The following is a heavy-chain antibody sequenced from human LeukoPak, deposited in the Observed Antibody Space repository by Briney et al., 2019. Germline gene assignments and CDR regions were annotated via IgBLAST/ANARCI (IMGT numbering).Heavy chain of an antibody. J-gene: IGHJ5*01. CDR2: VYSSGST. Sequence: SETLSLTCTVSGASISSYYWSWIRQPAGKGLEWIGRVYSSGSTNYNPSLKNRVTMSEDTSKNQFSLKLRSVTAADTAAYYCARDPDGYNWFDSWGQGTQVTVST. CDR1: GASISSYY. CDR3: ARDPDGYNWFDS. V-gene: IGHV4-4*07. D-gene: IGHD1-14*01.